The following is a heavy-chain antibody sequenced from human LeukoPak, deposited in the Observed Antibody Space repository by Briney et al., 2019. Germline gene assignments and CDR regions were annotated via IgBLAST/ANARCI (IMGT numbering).Heavy chain of an antibody. CDR2: ISWNSGSI. Sequence: SLRLSCAASGFTFNDYSMHWVRQAPGKGLEWVSGISWNSGSIGYADSVKGRFSISRDNAKNSLYLQMDSLNPEDTAVYYGMDVWGQGTTVTVSS. CDR3: MDV. CDR1: GFTFNDYS. V-gene: IGHV3-9*01. J-gene: IGHJ6*02.